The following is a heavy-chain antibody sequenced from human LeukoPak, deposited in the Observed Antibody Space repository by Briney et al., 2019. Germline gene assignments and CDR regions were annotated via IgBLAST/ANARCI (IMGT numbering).Heavy chain of an antibody. J-gene: IGHJ4*02. V-gene: IGHV4-31*02. D-gene: IGHD3-22*01. Sequence: SETLSLTCTVSGGSISSDNYYWSWIRQHPGKGLECIGYIYYSGSAYYNPSLKSRVTISVDTSKNQFSLKLNSVTAADTAVYYCARDYYDSSGYYYIDYWGQGTLVTVSS. CDR3: ARDYYDSSGYYYIDY. CDR1: GGSISSDNYY. CDR2: IYYSGSA.